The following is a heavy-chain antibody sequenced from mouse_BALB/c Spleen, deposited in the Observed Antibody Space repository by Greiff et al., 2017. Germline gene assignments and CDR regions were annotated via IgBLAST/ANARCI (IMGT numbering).Heavy chain of an antibody. Sequence: QVPLQQPGAELVKPGASVKLSCKASGYTFTSYWMHWVKQRPGQGLEWIGEINPSNGRTNYNEKFKSKATLTVDKSSSTAYMQLSSLTSEDSAVYYCARGTGTVAYWGQGTLVTVSA. CDR3: ARGTGTVAY. J-gene: IGHJ3*01. D-gene: IGHD4-1*01. CDR1: GYTFTSYW. V-gene: IGHV1S81*02. CDR2: INPSNGRT.